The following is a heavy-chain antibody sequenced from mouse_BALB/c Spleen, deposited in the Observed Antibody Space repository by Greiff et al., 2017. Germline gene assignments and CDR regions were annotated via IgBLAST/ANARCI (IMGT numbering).Heavy chain of an antibody. CDR2: INPYNGDT. Sequence: DVQLQESGPELVKPGASVKISCKASGYSFTGYFMNWVMQSHGKSLEWIGRINPYNGDTFYNQKFKGKATLTVDKSSSTAHMELRSLASEDSAVYYCARSGLLGFDYWGQGTTLTVSS. D-gene: IGHD2-3*01. V-gene: IGHV1-20*02. CDR1: GYSFTGYF. CDR3: ARSGLLGFDY. J-gene: IGHJ2*01.